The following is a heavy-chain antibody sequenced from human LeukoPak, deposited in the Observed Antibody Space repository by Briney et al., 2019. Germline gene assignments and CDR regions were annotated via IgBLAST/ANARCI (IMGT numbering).Heavy chain of an antibody. CDR2: IYSGGST. J-gene: IGHJ4*02. Sequence: GGSLRLSCAASGFTVSSNYMSWVRQAPGKGPEWVSVIYSGGSTYYADSVKGRFTISRDNSKNTLYLQMNSLRAEDTAVYYCARVPTYYYDSSGLYFDYWGQGTLVTVSS. CDR3: ARVPTYYYDSSGLYFDY. V-gene: IGHV3-66*01. CDR1: GFTVSSNY. D-gene: IGHD3-22*01.